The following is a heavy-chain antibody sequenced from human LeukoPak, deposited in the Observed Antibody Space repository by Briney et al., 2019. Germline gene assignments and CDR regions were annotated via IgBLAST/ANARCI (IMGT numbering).Heavy chain of an antibody. CDR1: GGSIRGYY. D-gene: IGHD1-26*01. CDR2: IYDDGST. J-gene: IGHJ4*02. CDR3: ARGGGCYSLFPFDY. V-gene: IGHV4-59*01. Sequence: PSETLSLTCTVSGGSIRGYYWSWIRQLPRKGLEWTGYIYDDGSTKYNPSLKSRVTISIDTSKNHFSLELTSVTAADTAVYYCARGGGCYSLFPFDYWGQGTLVTVSS.